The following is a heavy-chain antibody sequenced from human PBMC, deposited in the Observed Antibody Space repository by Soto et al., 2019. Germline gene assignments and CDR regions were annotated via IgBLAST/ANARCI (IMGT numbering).Heavy chain of an antibody. CDR1: GGSISSYY. D-gene: IGHD6-13*01. CDR2: IYYSGST. J-gene: IGHJ6*02. Sequence: SETLSLTCTVSGGSISSYYWSWIRQPPGKGLEWIGYIYYSGSTNYNPSLKSRVTISVDTSKNQFSLKLSSVTAADTAVYYCAREYSRSNYYYYRMDVWGQGTTVTVSS. V-gene: IGHV4-59*01. CDR3: AREYSRSNYYYYRMDV.